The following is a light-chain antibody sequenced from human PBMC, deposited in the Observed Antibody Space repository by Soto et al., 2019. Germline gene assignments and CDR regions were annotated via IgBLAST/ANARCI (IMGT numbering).Light chain of an antibody. CDR3: ISYIPSTTTHWV. V-gene: IGLV2-14*01. CDR2: EVY. J-gene: IGLJ3*02. CDR1: NSDVGGYDR. Sequence: QSALTQPASVSGSPGQSITISCTGTNSDVGGYDRVSWYQHHPGKAPKLLIFEVYNRPSGISDRFSGSKSGDTVSLTISGLQAEDEADYYCISYIPSTTTHWVFGGGTKLTVL.